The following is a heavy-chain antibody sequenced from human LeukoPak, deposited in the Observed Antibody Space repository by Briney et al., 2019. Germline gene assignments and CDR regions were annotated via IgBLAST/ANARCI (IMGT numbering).Heavy chain of an antibody. Sequence: PGGSLRLSCAASGFTFSSYAMHWVCQAPGKGLEWVAVISYDGSNKYYADSVKGRFTISRDNTKNTLYLQMNSLRAEDTAVYYCARDRGRDEAAYTYYYGMDVWGQGTTVTVSS. CDR3: ARDRGRDEAAYTYYYGMDV. CDR1: GFTFSSYA. D-gene: IGHD3-16*01. J-gene: IGHJ6*02. CDR2: ISYDGSNK. V-gene: IGHV3-30-3*01.